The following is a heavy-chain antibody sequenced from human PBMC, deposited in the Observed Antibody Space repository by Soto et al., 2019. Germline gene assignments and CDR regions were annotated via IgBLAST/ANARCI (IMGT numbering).Heavy chain of an antibody. V-gene: IGHV3-7*01. CDR3: ASVAI. CDR2: IKQDGTEK. J-gene: IGHJ4*02. D-gene: IGHD5-12*01. Sequence: ESGGGLVQPGGSLRLSCAASGFTLSNYWMSWVRQAPGKGLEWVANIKQDGTEKNYVDSVRGRFTISRDNAKNSLDLQMNSLTAEDTAVYYCASVAIWGQGTLVTVSS. CDR1: GFTLSNYW.